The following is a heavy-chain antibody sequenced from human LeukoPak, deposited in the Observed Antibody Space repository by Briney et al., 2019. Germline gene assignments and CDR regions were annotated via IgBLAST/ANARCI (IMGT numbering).Heavy chain of an antibody. CDR1: RFTFSSYT. D-gene: IGHD3-10*01. Sequence: PGGSLRLSCAASRFTFSSYTMHWVRQAAGKGLEWVALISYDGSSDYYADSVKGRITISRDNSKNTLYLQMISLRAEDTAVYYCAKDCYYGSGTYCLYYYAMDVWGQGTTVTVSS. V-gene: IGHV3-30-3*01. CDR3: AKDCYYGSGTYCLYYYAMDV. J-gene: IGHJ6*02. CDR2: ISYDGSSD.